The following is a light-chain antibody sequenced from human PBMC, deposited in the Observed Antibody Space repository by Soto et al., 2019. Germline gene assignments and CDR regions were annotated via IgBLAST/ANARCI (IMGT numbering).Light chain of an antibody. J-gene: IGKJ4*01. CDR3: QQYNKCPLT. Sequence: EIVMTQSPATLSVSPGERATLSCRASQSVSSNLAWYQQKPGQAPRLLIYGVSTRATGIPVRFSGSGSGTEVTLTISSLQSEDFAVYYCQQYNKCPLTFGGGTEVEI. CDR1: QSVSSN. CDR2: GVS. V-gene: IGKV3-15*01.